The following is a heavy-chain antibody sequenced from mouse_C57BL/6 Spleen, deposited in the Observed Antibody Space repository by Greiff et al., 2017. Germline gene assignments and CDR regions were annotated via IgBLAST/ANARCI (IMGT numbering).Heavy chain of an antibody. CDR1: GFTFSSYA. CDR2: ISDGGSYT. V-gene: IGHV5-4*03. D-gene: IGHD2-2*01. CDR3: ARWGYGDYYAMDY. J-gene: IGHJ4*01. Sequence: DVKLVESGGGLVKPGGSLKLSCAASGFTFSSYAMSWVRQTPEKRLEWVATISDGGSYTYYPDNVKGRFTISRDNAKNNLYLQMSHLKSEDTAMYYCARWGYGDYYAMDYWGQGTSVTVSS.